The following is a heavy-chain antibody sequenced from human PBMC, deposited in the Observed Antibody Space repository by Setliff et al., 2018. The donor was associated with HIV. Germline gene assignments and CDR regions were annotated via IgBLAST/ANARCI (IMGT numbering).Heavy chain of an antibody. J-gene: IGHJ3*01. CDR3: ARQDHSSVNSGSLYAFDV. Sequence: ASVKVSCKASGYTFTAYYIHWVRQAPGHGLQLMGRIEPSRSGTNYIQKFQGRVTITRDTSIYTVYMELTGLTSDDTAVYYCARQDHSSVNSGSLYAFDVWGQGTMVTVS. CDR2: IEPSRSGT. V-gene: IGHV1-2*06. D-gene: IGHD3-22*01. CDR1: GYTFTAYY.